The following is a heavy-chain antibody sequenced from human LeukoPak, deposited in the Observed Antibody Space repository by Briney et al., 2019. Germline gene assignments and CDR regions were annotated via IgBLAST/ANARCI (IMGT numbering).Heavy chain of an antibody. CDR1: GFTFSTYS. D-gene: IGHD1/OR15-1a*01. CDR3: ARDSLTGTGLD. CDR2: ISVSGGTV. J-gene: IGHJ4*02. V-gene: IGHV3-48*03. Sequence: QTGGSLRLSCAASGFTFSTYSMSWVRQAPGKGLEWVSHISVSGGTVYYADSVKGRFTISRDNAKNSLYLQMDSLRAEDTAVYYCARDSLTGTGLDWGQGTLVTVSS.